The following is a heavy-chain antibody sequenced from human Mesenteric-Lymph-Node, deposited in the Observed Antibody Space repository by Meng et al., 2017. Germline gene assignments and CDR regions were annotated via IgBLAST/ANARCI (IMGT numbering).Heavy chain of an antibody. CDR2: IYYSGST. J-gene: IGHJ5*02. D-gene: IGHD2-15*01. V-gene: IGHV4-59*01. CDR3: ARAVVVVAATLFDP. CDR1: GGSISSYY. Sequence: SETLSLTCTVSGGSISSYYWSWIRQPPGKGLEWIGYIYYSGSTNYNPSLKNRVTISVDTSKNQFSLKLSSVTAADTAVYYCARAVVVVAATLFDPWGQGTLVTVSS.